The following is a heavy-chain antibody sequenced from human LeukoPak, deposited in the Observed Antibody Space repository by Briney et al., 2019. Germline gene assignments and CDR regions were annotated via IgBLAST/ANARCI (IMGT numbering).Heavy chain of an antibody. CDR3: ARDVLVTSSPDAFDI. CDR2: ISYSGNT. D-gene: IGHD2-21*02. J-gene: IGHJ3*02. CDR1: GDSISSAGYS. Sequence: PSQTLSLTCTVSGDSISSAGYSWTWIRQPSGKGLQWIGYISYSGNTYYSPSLKSRVSISLDASKHQFSLKLTSVTAADTATYFCARDVLVTSSPDAFDIWGQGTMVTVSS. V-gene: IGHV4-31*03.